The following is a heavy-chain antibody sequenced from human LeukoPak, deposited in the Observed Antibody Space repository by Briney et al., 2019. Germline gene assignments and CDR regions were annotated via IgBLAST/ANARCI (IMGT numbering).Heavy chain of an antibody. D-gene: IGHD3-10*01. V-gene: IGHV3-30*01. J-gene: IGHJ6*03. Sequence: GRSLRLSCAASGFTFSSNAIHWVRQAPGKGLEWVAVISYDGSKKFYADSVKGRFTISRDNSKNTLCLQMNSLRAEDTAVYSCARDRVPPASGVFTYYMDVWGKGTTVIVSS. CDR2: ISYDGSKK. CDR1: GFTFSSNA. CDR3: ARDRVPPASGVFTYYMDV.